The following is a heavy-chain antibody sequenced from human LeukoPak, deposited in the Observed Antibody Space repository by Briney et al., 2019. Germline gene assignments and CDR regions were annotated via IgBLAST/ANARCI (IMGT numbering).Heavy chain of an antibody. D-gene: IGHD1-26*01. J-gene: IGHJ4*02. CDR2: IYSSVTM. Sequence: SETLSLTCTVSGGSINPRSYYWSWIRQPAGKGLEWIGRIYSSVTMNYNPSLKSRVTISLDTSKNQFSLKLSSVTAADTAVYYCASGGSGSYSYWGQGTLVTVSS. V-gene: IGHV4-61*02. CDR1: GGSINPRSYY. CDR3: ASGGSGSYSY.